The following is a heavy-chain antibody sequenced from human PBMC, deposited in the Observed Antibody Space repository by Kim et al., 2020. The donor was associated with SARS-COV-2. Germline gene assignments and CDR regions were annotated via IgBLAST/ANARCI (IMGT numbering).Heavy chain of an antibody. CDR1: GGSFSGYY. CDR2: INHSGST. CDR3: ARDRQRLGYCSSTSCHRRGDNWFDP. J-gene: IGHJ5*02. V-gene: IGHV4-34*01. D-gene: IGHD2-2*01. Sequence: SETLSLTCAVYGGSFSGYYWSWIRQPPGKGLEWIGEINHSGSTNYNPSLKSRVTISVDTSKNQFSLKLSSVTAADTAVYYCARDRQRLGYCSSTSCHRRGDNWFDPWGQGTLVTVSS.